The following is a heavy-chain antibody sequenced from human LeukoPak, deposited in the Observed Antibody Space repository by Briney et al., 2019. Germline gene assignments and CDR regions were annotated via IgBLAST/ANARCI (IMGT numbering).Heavy chain of an antibody. CDR2: ISSRSSTI. CDR1: GFTFSSYS. Sequence: GGSLRLSCAASGFTFSSYSMDWVRQAPGKGLEWVSYISSRSSTIYYADSVKGRFTISRDNAKNSLYLQMNSLRAEDTAVYYCARDDPPLDYWGQGTLVTVSS. V-gene: IGHV3-48*01. CDR3: ARDDPPLDY. J-gene: IGHJ4*02.